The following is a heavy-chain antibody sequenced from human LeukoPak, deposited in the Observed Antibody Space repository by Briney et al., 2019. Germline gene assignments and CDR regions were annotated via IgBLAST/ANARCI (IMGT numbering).Heavy chain of an antibody. J-gene: IGHJ3*02. Sequence: ASVKVSCKASGYTFTSYDINWVRQATGQGLEWMGWMNPNSGNTGYAQKFQGRVTMTRNTSISTAYMELGSLRSEDTAVYYCARPRLQLWPEDDAFDIWGQGTMVTVSS. CDR1: GYTFTSYD. CDR3: ARPRLQLWPEDDAFDI. D-gene: IGHD5-18*01. V-gene: IGHV1-8*01. CDR2: MNPNSGNT.